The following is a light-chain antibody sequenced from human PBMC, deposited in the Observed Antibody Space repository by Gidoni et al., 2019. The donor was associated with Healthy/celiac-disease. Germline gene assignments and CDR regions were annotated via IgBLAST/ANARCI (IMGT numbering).Light chain of an antibody. CDR3: QVWDSSTWV. CDR1: NNSSKN. J-gene: IGLJ2*01. Sequence: SYELTQPLLVSVAPGQTARLNCGGNNNSSKNVHWYPPKPGQAPVLVIYRDSNRPSGIPERFSGSNSGNTATLTISRAQAEDEDYYYCQVWDSSTWVFGGGTKLTVL. CDR2: RDS. V-gene: IGLV3-9*01.